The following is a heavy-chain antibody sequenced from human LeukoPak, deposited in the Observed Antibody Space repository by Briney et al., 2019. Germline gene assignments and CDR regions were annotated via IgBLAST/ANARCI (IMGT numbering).Heavy chain of an antibody. CDR1: GFTFRNYW. V-gene: IGHV3-7*01. Sequence: GGSLRLSCAASGFTFRNYWMSWVRQAPGKGLGWVANIKQGGSEEYYVDSVKGRFAISRDNTKNSLDLLMNSLRAEDTAVYYCARKGYSYGYPFDYWGQGTLVTVSS. CDR2: IKQGGSEE. CDR3: ARKGYSYGYPFDY. J-gene: IGHJ4*02. D-gene: IGHD5-18*01.